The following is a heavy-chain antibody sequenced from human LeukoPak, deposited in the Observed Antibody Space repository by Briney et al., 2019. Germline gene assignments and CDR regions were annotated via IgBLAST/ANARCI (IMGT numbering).Heavy chain of an antibody. Sequence: SETLSLTCTVSGDLFSGYYWSWIRQPAGTGLEWIGRIYTSGFTDYNPSLKSRVTMSIDTAKNQFSLKLNSVTAADTDIYYCAREARVYESNGYYYGNWGQGTLVTVSS. D-gene: IGHD3-3*01. CDR2: IYTSGFT. J-gene: IGHJ4*02. V-gene: IGHV4-4*07. CDR3: AREARVYESNGYYYGN. CDR1: GDLFSGYY.